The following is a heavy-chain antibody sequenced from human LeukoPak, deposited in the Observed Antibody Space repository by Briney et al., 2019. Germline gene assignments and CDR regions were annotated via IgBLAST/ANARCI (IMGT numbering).Heavy chain of an antibody. CDR1: GFTFSSYW. Sequence: GGSLRLSCAASGFTFSSYWMHWVRQAPGKGLVWVSRINSDGSSTSYADSVKGQFTISRDNAKNTLYLQMNSLRAEDTAVYYCARLIVVVPAAIKDYYMDVWGQGTAVTVSS. CDR3: ARLIVVVPAAIKDYYMDV. CDR2: INSDGSST. V-gene: IGHV3-74*01. D-gene: IGHD2-2*02. J-gene: IGHJ6*03.